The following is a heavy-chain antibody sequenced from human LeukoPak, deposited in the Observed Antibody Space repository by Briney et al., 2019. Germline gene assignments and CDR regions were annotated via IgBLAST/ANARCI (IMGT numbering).Heavy chain of an antibody. D-gene: IGHD4-23*01. CDR3: ARDGNEGAFDI. V-gene: IGHV1-46*01. CDR1: GYTFTSYY. CDR2: INPSGGST. J-gene: IGHJ3*02. Sequence: ASVKVSCKASGYTFTSYYMHWVRQAPGQGLEWMGIINPSGGSTSYAQKFQGRVTMTRDTSITTAYMEVSRLRSDGTAVYYCARDGNEGAFDIWGQGTMVTVSS.